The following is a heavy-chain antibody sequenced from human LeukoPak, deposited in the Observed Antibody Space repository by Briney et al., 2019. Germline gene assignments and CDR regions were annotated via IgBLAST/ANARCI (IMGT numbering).Heavy chain of an antibody. J-gene: IGHJ5*02. CDR3: AKGVGRYCSSTSCIGWFDP. V-gene: IGHV3-23*01. CDR2: ISTSGGST. CDR1: GFTVSSNY. D-gene: IGHD2-2*01. Sequence: GGSLRLSCAASGFTVSSNYMSWVRQAPGKGLEWVSTISTSGGSTYYADSVKGRFTISRDNSKNTLYLQMNSLRAEDTAVYHCAKGVGRYCSSTSCIGWFDPWGQGTLVTVSS.